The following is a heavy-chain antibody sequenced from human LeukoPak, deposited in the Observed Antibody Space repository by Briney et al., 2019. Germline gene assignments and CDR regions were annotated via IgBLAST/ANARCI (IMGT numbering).Heavy chain of an antibody. CDR1: GFTLSSYA. CDR2: ISSNGGST. J-gene: IGHJ5*02. Sequence: PGGSLRLSCAASGFTLSSYAMHWVRQAPGKGLEYVSAISSNGGSTYYANSVKGRFTISRDNSKNTLYLQMGSLRAEDMAVYYCARARHGDYVSWFDPWGQGTLVTVSS. CDR3: ARARHGDYVSWFDP. D-gene: IGHD4-17*01. V-gene: IGHV3-64*01.